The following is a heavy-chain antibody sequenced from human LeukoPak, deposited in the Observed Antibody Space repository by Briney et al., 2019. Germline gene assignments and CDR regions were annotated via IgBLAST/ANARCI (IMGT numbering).Heavy chain of an antibody. CDR2: ISYDGSNK. V-gene: IGHV3-30-3*01. CDR1: GFTFSSYA. Sequence: GGSLRLSCAASGFTFSSYAMHWVCQAPGKGLEWVAVISYDGSNKYYADSVKGRFTISRDNSKNTLYLQMNSLRAEDTAVYYCAKDPAIAVAARGNWFDPWGQGTLVTVSS. CDR3: AKDPAIAVAARGNWFDP. D-gene: IGHD6-19*01. J-gene: IGHJ5*02.